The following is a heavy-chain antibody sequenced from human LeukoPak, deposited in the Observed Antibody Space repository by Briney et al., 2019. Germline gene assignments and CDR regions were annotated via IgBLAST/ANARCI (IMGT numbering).Heavy chain of an antibody. Sequence: SETLSLTCAVYGGSFSGYYWSWIRQPPGMGLEWIGEINHSGSTNYNPSLKSRVTISVDTSKNQFSLKLSSVTAADTAVYYCARGPSTMVRGVIIHYFDYWGQGTLVTVSS. V-gene: IGHV4-34*01. CDR2: INHSGST. J-gene: IGHJ4*02. D-gene: IGHD3-10*01. CDR3: ARGPSTMVRGVIIHYFDY. CDR1: GGSFSGYY.